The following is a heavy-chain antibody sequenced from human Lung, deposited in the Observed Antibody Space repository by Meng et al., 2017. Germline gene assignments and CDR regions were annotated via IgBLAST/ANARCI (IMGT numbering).Heavy chain of an antibody. V-gene: IGHV4-34*01. CDR2: INHSGST. J-gene: IGHJ4*02. CDR3: ARGPTTMAHDFDY. D-gene: IGHD4-11*01. Sequence: QVQLQPWGAGTLKPSETLSLTCVFSGGSISDYYWSWIRQPPGKGLEWIGEINHSGSTNYNPSLESRATISVDTSQNNLSLKLSSVTAADSAVYYCARGPTTMAHDFDYWGQGTLVTVSS. CDR1: GGSISDYY.